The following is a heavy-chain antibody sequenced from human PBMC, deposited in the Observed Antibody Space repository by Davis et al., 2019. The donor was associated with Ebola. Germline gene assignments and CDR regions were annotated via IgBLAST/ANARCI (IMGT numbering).Heavy chain of an antibody. CDR2: VSYEPITT. J-gene: IGHJ4*02. CDR1: GFTFSRHG. CDR3: ARQTEYYDSSGYHRRDY. Sequence: GESLKISCAASGFTFSRHGMHWVRQAPGKGLEWVAVVSYEPITTYYAESVQGRFTVSRDNFKNTVYLQMDSLRPEDTAVYYCARQTEYYDSSGYHRRDYWGQGTLVTVSS. V-gene: IGHV3-30*03. D-gene: IGHD3-22*01.